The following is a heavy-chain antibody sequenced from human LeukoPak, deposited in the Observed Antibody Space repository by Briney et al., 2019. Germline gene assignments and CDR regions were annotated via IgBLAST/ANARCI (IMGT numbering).Heavy chain of an antibody. J-gene: IGHJ5*02. CDR3: AREGAVARDWFDP. CDR1: GYTFTSYG. Sequence: ASVKVSCKASGYTFTSYGISWVRQAPGQGLEWMGWINPNSGGTNYAQKFQGRVTMTRDTSISTAYMELSRLRSDDTAVYYCAREGAVARDWFDPWGQGTLVTVSS. D-gene: IGHD6-19*01. CDR2: INPNSGGT. V-gene: IGHV1-2*02.